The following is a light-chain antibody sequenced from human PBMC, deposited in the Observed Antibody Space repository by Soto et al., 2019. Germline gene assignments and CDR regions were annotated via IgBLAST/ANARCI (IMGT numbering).Light chain of an antibody. V-gene: IGKV1-33*01. Sequence: DIQMTQSPSSLSASVGDRVTITCQASQDISNFANWYQQKLGKAPKLLIYEASNLKTGVASRFSGGGSGTDFTLIINTVQPEDVATYYCQQHDDLPRTFGQGTRLEIK. CDR3: QQHDDLPRT. J-gene: IGKJ5*01. CDR1: QDISNF. CDR2: EAS.